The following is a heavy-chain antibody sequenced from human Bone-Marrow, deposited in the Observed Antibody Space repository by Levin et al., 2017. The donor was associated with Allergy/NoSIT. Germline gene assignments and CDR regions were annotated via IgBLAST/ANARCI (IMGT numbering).Heavy chain of an antibody. J-gene: IGHJ3*01. Sequence: GGSLRLSCAASGFTFRDYYMSWIRQAPGKGLEWISYISVSSSTEYYADSVEGRFTISRDDARDSLYLQMNSLRAEDTAVYYCASHILTGTTADAFGGWGQGTVVTVAS. CDR2: ISVSSSTE. D-gene: IGHD1-20*01. CDR3: ASHILTGTTADAFGG. V-gene: IGHV3-11*01. CDR1: GFTFRDYY.